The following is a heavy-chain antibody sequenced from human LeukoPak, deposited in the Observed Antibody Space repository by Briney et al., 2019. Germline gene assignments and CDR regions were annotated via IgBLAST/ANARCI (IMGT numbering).Heavy chain of an antibody. D-gene: IGHD3-16*01. J-gene: IGHJ6*02. V-gene: IGHV5-51*01. Sequence: PGGPLQISGQGSGSSFTSKWSAWAPKLHGKGLKWTQLIYPGDSATTYRPSFKGQVTISADKSIITSYLQWSSLKASETAMYYCARQAQSFGGIDVWGQGTTVTVSS. CDR3: ARQAQSFGGIDV. CDR1: GSSFTSKW. CDR2: IYPGDSAT.